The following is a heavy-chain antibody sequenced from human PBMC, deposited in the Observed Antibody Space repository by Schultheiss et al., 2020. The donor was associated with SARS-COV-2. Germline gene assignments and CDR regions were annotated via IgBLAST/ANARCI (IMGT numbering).Heavy chain of an antibody. J-gene: IGHJ3*02. D-gene: IGHD3-3*01. V-gene: IGHV3-23*01. CDR3: AKGWASVNAFDI. CDR1: GFTFGDYA. Sequence: GGSLRLSCTASGFTFGDYAMSWVRQAPGKGLEWVSAISGSGGSTYYADSVKGRFTISRDNSKNTLYLQMNSLRAEDTAVYYCAKGWASVNAFDIWGQGTMVTVSS. CDR2: ISGSGGST.